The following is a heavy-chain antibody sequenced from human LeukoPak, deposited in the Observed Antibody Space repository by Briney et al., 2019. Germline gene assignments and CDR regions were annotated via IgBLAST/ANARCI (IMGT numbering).Heavy chain of an antibody. CDR2: ISSSSSYI. V-gene: IGHV3-21*01. CDR1: GFTFSSYS. D-gene: IGHD1-14*01. J-gene: IGHJ4*02. Sequence: TGGSLRLSCAASGFTFSSYSMNWVRQAPGKGLEWVSSISSSSSYIYYADSVRGRFTISRDNAKNSLYLQMNSLRAEDTAVYYCARDPEQGGFDYWGQGTLVTVSS. CDR3: ARDPEQGGFDY.